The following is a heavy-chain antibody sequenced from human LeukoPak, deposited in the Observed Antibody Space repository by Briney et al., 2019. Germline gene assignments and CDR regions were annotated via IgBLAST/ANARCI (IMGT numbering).Heavy chain of an antibody. CDR2: MNPKNGGT. CDR3: ARDLAYSSSWYRHDAFDI. J-gene: IGHJ3*02. V-gene: IGHV1-2*02. Sequence: ASVKVSCKASGYTFTDYYMHWVRQAPGQGLEWMGWMNPKNGGTNYIQKFQGRVTMTRDTSISTAYMELSSLRSEDTAVYYCARDLAYSSSWYRHDAFDIWGQGTMVTVSS. CDR1: GYTFTDYY. D-gene: IGHD6-13*01.